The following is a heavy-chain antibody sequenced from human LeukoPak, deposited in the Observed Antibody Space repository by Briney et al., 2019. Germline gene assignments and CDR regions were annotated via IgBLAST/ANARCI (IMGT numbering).Heavy chain of an antibody. CDR2: TNHSGST. J-gene: IGHJ4*02. CDR1: GGSFSGYY. CDR3: ASLNSSGWSFDY. V-gene: IGHV4-34*01. D-gene: IGHD6-19*01. Sequence: SETLSLTCAVYGGSFSGYYWSWIRQPPGKGLEWIGETNHSGSTNYNPSLKSRVTISVDTSKNQFSLKLSSVTAADTAVYYCASLNSSGWSFDYWGQGTLVTVPS.